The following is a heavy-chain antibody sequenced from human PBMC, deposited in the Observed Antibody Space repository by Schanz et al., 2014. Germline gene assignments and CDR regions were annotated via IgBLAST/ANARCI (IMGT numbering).Heavy chain of an antibody. V-gene: IGHV4-39*01. CDR2: IDYDGNA. Sequence: QLQLRESGPGLVKPSETLSLTCSVSGGSISSRSYYWGWIRQPPGKGLEWIGNIDYDGNAYYNPSPTGQVPRSVDFSKAHFPLRGPSGTAADTAVYFCARRGRAFDTWGHGTMVTVSS. J-gene: IGHJ3*02. CDR3: ARRGRAFDT. CDR1: GGSISSRSYY.